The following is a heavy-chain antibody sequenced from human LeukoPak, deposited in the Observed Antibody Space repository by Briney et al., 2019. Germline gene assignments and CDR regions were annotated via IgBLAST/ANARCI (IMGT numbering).Heavy chain of an antibody. Sequence: ASVKVSSKVSGYTLTELSMHWVRQAPGKGLEWMGGFDPEDGETIYAQKFQGRVTMTEDTSTDTAYMELSSLRSEDTAVYYCASHPFSSSFSDYWGQGTLVTVSS. CDR1: GYTLTELS. D-gene: IGHD6-6*01. V-gene: IGHV1-24*01. CDR3: ASHPFSSSFSDY. J-gene: IGHJ4*02. CDR2: FDPEDGET.